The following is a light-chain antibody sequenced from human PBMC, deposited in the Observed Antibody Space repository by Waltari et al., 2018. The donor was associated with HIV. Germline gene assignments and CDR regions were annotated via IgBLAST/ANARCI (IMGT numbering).Light chain of an antibody. Sequence: QSVLTQPPSVSAAPGQKVTISCSGSSSNIGNNYVSWYQQLPGTAPKHLIYENNKRPSGIPDRFSASKSGTSATLGITGLQTGDEADYYCGTWDSSLSAGVFGGGTKLTVL. V-gene: IGLV1-51*02. CDR1: SSNIGNNY. J-gene: IGLJ3*02. CDR3: GTWDSSLSAGV. CDR2: ENN.